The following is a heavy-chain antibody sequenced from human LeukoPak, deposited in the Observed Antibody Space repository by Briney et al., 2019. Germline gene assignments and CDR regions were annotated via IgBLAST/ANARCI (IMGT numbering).Heavy chain of an antibody. V-gene: IGHV4-39*01. J-gene: IGHJ4*02. CDR2: IYYSGST. CDR1: GGSISSSSYY. D-gene: IGHD1-26*01. CDR3: ARHRVSGSDPYYFDY. Sequence: SETLSLTCTVSGGSISSSSYYWGWIRHPPGKGLEWLRCIYYSGSTYYHPFLKSRVPISVDTSKKQFSLKLISVTAADTAVYYCARHRVSGSDPYYFDYWGRGTLVTVSS.